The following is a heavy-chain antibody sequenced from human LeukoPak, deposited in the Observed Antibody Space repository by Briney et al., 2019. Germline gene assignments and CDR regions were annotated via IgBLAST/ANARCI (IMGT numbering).Heavy chain of an antibody. J-gene: IGHJ4*02. V-gene: IGHV3-21*01. D-gene: IGHD3-10*01. CDR1: GFTFSSYS. CDR2: ISSSSSYI. Sequence: GGSLRLSCAASGFTFSSYSMNWVRQAPGKGLEWVSSISSSSSYIYSADSVKGRFTISRDNAKNSLYLQMNSLRAEDTAVYYCARAGFTFSDYFGSFFDYWGQGTLVTVSS. CDR3: ARAGFTFSDYFGSFFDY.